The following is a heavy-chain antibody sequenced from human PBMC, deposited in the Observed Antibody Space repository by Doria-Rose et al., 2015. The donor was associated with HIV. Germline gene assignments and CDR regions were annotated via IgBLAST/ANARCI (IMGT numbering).Heavy chain of an antibody. J-gene: IGHJ4*02. Sequence: SGPVLVKPTETLTLTCTVSGVSLSSPGMGVSWIRQPPGKVLEWLANIFAVDERSYNTSLKSRLTISRCTSKSQVVLTMTDMDPVDTATYYCARIKSSRWYHKYYYDFWGQGTLVIVSA. CDR1: GVSLSSPGMG. D-gene: IGHD6-13*01. CDR3: ARIKSSRWYHKYYYDF. V-gene: IGHV2-26*01. CDR2: IFAVDER.